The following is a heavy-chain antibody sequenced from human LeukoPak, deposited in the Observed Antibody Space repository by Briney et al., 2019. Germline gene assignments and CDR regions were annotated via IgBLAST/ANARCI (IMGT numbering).Heavy chain of an antibody. CDR1: GGSFSGYY. D-gene: IGHD3-16*01. V-gene: IGHV3-11*01. Sequence: LSLTCAVYGGSFSGYYWSWIRQAPGKGLEWVSYISSSGSTIYYADSVKGRFTISRDNAKNSLYLQMNSLRAEDTAVYYCASMPPGEVGDYWGQGTLVTVSS. J-gene: IGHJ4*02. CDR3: ASMPPGEVGDY. CDR2: ISSSGSTI.